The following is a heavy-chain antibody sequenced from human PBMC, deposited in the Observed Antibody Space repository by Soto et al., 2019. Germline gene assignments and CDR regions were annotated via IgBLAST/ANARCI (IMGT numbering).Heavy chain of an antibody. CDR2: ISYDGSNK. CDR1: GFTFSSYA. J-gene: IGHJ4*02. Sequence: QVQLVESGGGVVQPGRSLRLSCAASGFTFSSYAMHWVRQAPGKGLEWVAVISYDGSNKYYADSVKGRFTISRDNSKNTLYLQMNSLRAEDTAVYYCAREDEVYYLDYWGQGTLVTVSS. CDR3: AREDEVYYLDY. V-gene: IGHV3-30-3*01.